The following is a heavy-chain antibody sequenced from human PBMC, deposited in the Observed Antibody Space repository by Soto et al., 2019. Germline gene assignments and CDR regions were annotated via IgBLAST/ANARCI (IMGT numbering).Heavy chain of an antibody. V-gene: IGHV1-18*01. CDR3: ARDLYYSSGRYFAHEAFDI. J-gene: IGHJ3*02. D-gene: IGHD6-19*01. CDR2: ISPHNDRT. CDR1: GYNFTSYG. Sequence: QVQLVQSGADVKKPGASVKVSCKASGYNFTSYGISWVRQAPGQGLEWMGWISPHNDRTKYARRFQDRVTRATETPTSTVYMELGSLRSDDTAVYYCARDLYYSSGRYFAHEAFDIWGQGTVVTVSS.